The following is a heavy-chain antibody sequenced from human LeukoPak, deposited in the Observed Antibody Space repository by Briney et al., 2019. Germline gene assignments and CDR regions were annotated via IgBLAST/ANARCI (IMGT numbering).Heavy chain of an antibody. CDR2: ISSSGPTI. D-gene: IGHD3-10*01. CDR3: ARLRRAGYYGSGSLGVYFDY. Sequence: PGGSLRLSCAASGFTFSSFSMNWVRQAPGKGLEWISYISSSGPTIYYADSVKGRFTISRDNAKNSVFLQMNSLRAEDTAVYYCARLRRAGYYGSGSLGVYFDYWGQGTLVTVSS. CDR1: GFTFSSFS. J-gene: IGHJ4*02. V-gene: IGHV3-48*01.